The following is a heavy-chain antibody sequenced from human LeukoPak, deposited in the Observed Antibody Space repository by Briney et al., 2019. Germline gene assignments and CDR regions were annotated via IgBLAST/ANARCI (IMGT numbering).Heavy chain of an antibody. D-gene: IGHD2-15*01. V-gene: IGHV4-34*01. CDR1: GGSFSDYY. CDR3: VRGVRSWGRKVLDF. Sequence: SETLSLTCGVTGGSFSDYYWSWIRQSPGKGLEWIAEINHSGGSKYNPSLKSRVAISVDTSKSQFSLRLTSVTAADTAVYYCVRGVRSWGRKVLDFWGQGTLVTVSS. CDR2: INHSGGS. J-gene: IGHJ4*02.